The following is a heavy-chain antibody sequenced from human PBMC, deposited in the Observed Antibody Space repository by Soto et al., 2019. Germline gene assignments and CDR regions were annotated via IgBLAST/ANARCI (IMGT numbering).Heavy chain of an antibody. CDR2: IWYDGSNK. CDR3: AREATYCYDSSGSYFDY. Sequence: QVQLVESGGGVVQPGRSLRLSCAASGFTFSSYGMHWVRQAPGKGLEWVAVIWYDGSNKYYADSVKGRFTISRDNSKNTLYLQMNSLRAEDTAVYYCAREATYCYDSSGSYFDYWGQGTLVTVSS. V-gene: IGHV3-33*01. D-gene: IGHD3-22*01. J-gene: IGHJ4*02. CDR1: GFTFSSYG.